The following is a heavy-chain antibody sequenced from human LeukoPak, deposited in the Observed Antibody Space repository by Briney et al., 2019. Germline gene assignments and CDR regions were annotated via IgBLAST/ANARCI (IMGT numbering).Heavy chain of an antibody. Sequence: GGSLRLSCAASGFTFSSYAMSWVRQAPGKGLEWVSAISGSGGSTYYADSVKGRFTISRDNSKNTLYLQMNSLRAEDTAVYYCAKEYCSGGSCYEEVFDYWAREPWSPSPQ. CDR2: ISGSGGST. D-gene: IGHD2-15*01. V-gene: IGHV3-23*01. J-gene: IGHJ4*02. CDR3: AKEYCSGGSCYEEVFDY. CDR1: GFTFSSYA.